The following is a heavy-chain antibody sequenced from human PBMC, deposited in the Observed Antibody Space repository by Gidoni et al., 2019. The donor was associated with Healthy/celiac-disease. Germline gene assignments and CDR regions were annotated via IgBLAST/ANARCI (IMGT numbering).Heavy chain of an antibody. CDR3: ARGLIIAVAGTRLDY. CDR1: GVTFSSYG. D-gene: IGHD6-19*01. V-gene: IGHV3-33*01. CDR2: IWYDGSNT. Sequence: QVQLVESGGGVVQPGRSLRLACAASGVTFSSYGMHWVRQAPGKGLEWVSFIWYDGSNTYYADSVQGRFTISRANSKNTLYLQMNSLRAEDTAVYYCARGLIIAVAGTRLDYWGQGTLVTVSS. J-gene: IGHJ4*02.